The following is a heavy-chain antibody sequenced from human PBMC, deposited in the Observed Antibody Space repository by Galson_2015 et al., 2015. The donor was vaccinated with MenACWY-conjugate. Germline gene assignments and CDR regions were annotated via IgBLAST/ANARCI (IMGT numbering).Heavy chain of an antibody. CDR1: GFTVSSNY. CDR3: VSSITGTTVSYYCYYGMDV. CDR2: IYSGGST. J-gene: IGHJ6*02. V-gene: IGHV3-66*01. D-gene: IGHD1-7*01. Sequence: ALSLCCEASGFTVSSNYMSWVRQAPGKGLEWVSVIYSGGSTYYADSVKGRFTIFRDNSKNTLYLQMNSLRAEDKAVYYWVSSITGTTVSYYCYYGMDVWGQGTTVTVSS.